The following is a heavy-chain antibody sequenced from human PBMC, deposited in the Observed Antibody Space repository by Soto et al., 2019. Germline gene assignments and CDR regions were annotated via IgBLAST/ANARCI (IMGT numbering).Heavy chain of an antibody. J-gene: IGHJ4*02. CDR3: AKEGLRSSFDY. CDR2: ISYDGSNK. D-gene: IGHD5-12*01. Sequence: GGSLRLSCAASGFTFSSYGMHWVRQAPGKGLEWVAVISYDGSNKYYADSVKGRFTISRDNSKNTLYLQMNSLRAEDTAVYYCAKEGLRSSFDYWGQGTLVTVSS. CDR1: GFTFSSYG. V-gene: IGHV3-30*18.